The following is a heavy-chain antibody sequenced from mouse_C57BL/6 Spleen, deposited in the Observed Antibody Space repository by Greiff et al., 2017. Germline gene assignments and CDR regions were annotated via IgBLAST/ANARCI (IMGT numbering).Heavy chain of an antibody. D-gene: IGHD1-1*01. CDR2: IDPETGGT. V-gene: IGHV1-15*01. CDR3: TRRDYYGSRYYYAMDY. Sequence: QVQLQQSGAELVRPGASVTLSCKASGYTFTDYEMHWVKQTPVHGLEWIGAIDPETGGTAYNQKFKGKAILTADKSSSTAYMELRSLTSEDSAVYYCTRRDYYGSRYYYAMDYWGQGTSVTVSS. CDR1: GYTFTDYE. J-gene: IGHJ4*01.